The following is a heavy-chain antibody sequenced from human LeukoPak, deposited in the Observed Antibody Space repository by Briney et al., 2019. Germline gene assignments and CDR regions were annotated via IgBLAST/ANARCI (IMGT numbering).Heavy chain of an antibody. CDR2: IYTSGST. J-gene: IGHJ4*02. Sequence: SETLSLTCTVSGGSISSGSYYWSWIRQPAGKGLEWIGRIYTSGSTNYNPSLKSRVTISVDTSKNKFSLKLSSVTAADTAVYYCARDLYGDDYFDYWGQGTLVTVSS. CDR1: GGSISSGSYY. V-gene: IGHV4-61*02. CDR3: ARDLYGDDYFDY. D-gene: IGHD4-17*01.